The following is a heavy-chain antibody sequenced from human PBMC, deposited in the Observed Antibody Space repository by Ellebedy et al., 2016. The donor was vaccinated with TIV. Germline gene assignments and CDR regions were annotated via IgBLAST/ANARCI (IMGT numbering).Heavy chain of an antibody. Sequence: PGGSLRLSCAASGFTFSSYAMSWVRQAPGKGLEWVSAISGSGGSTYYADSVKGRFTISRDNSKNTLYLQMNSLRAEDTAVYYCAKDQARMWCSSTSCTLMEYYYYYYGMDVWGQGTTVTVSS. J-gene: IGHJ6*02. CDR1: GFTFSSYA. D-gene: IGHD2-2*01. CDR3: AKDQARMWCSSTSCTLMEYYYYYYGMDV. CDR2: ISGSGGST. V-gene: IGHV3-23*01.